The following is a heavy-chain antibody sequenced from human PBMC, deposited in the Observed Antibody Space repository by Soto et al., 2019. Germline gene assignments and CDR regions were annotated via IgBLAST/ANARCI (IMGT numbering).Heavy chain of an antibody. J-gene: IGHJ5*02. CDR3: ARVNYDFWSGYVRTEFDP. Sequence: QVQLVQSGAEVKKPGASVKVSCKASGYTFTSYGISWVRQAPGQGLEWMGWISAYNGNTNYAQKLQGRVTMTTDTPTSTAYMELGGVRSDDTAVYYCARVNYDFWSGYVRTEFDPWGQGTLVTVSS. CDR2: ISAYNGNT. D-gene: IGHD3-3*01. CDR1: GYTFTSYG. V-gene: IGHV1-18*01.